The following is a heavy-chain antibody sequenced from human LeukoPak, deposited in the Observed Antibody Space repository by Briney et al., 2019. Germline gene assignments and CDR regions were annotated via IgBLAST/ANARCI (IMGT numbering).Heavy chain of an antibody. D-gene: IGHD2-21*01. CDR1: GYTFTSYD. Sequence: ASVKVSCKASGYTFTSYDINWVRQATGQELEWMGWMNPNSGNTGYAQKFQGRVTITRNTSISTAYMELSSLRSEDTAVYYCARGRLSVRAVIAILKYNWFDPWGQGTLVTVSS. V-gene: IGHV1-8*03. CDR2: MNPNSGNT. CDR3: ARGRLSVRAVIAILKYNWFDP. J-gene: IGHJ5*02.